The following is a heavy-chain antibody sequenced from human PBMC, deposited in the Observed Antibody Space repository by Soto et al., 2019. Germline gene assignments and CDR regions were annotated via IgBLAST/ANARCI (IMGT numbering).Heavy chain of an antibody. CDR1: GLTFSSYW. CDR3: AKDLWELSYYFDY. Sequence: GGSLRLSCAASGLTFSSYWMHWVRQDPGKGLVWVSSIKTDGTATQYADSVKGRFTISRDNSKNTLYLQMNSLRAEDTAVYFCAKDLWELSYYFDYWGQGSLVTVSS. V-gene: IGHV3-74*03. J-gene: IGHJ4*02. D-gene: IGHD1-26*01. CDR2: IKTDGTAT.